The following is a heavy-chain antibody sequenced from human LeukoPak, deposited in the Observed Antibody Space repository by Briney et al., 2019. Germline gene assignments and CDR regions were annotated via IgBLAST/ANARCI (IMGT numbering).Heavy chain of an antibody. Sequence: PGGSLRLSCAASGFSFSTYAMNWVRQAPGKGLEWVSYISSSGSTIYYADSVKGRFTISRDNAKNSLYLQMNSLRAEDTAVYYCARDGIRGYLFYFDYWGQGTLVTVSS. CDR3: ARDGIRGYLFYFDY. D-gene: IGHD3-10*01. CDR2: ISSSGSTI. J-gene: IGHJ4*02. CDR1: GFSFSTYA. V-gene: IGHV3-48*04.